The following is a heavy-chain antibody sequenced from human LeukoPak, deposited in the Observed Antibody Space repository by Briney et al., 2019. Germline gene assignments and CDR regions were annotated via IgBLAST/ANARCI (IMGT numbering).Heavy chain of an antibody. CDR3: ARVGYYESSGYYEY. J-gene: IGHJ4*02. V-gene: IGHV1-2*06. CDR1: GYTLTDYY. Sequence: ASVKVSCKASGYTLTDYYMHWVRQAPGQGLEWMGRINPNSGGTNYAQKFQGRVTMTRDASISTVYMELSRLRSDDTAVYYCARVGYYESSGYYEYWGQGTLVTVSS. D-gene: IGHD3-22*01. CDR2: INPNSGGT.